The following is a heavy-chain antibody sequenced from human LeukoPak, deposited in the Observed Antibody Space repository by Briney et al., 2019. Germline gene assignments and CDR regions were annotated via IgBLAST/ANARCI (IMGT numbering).Heavy chain of an antibody. CDR1: GYTFTGYY. CDR2: INPNSGGT. CDR3: ARGSFSGSWYLYSYFDY. V-gene: IGHV1-2*04. Sequence: ASVKVSCKASGYTFTGYYMHWVRQAPGQGLEWMGWINPNSGGTNYAQKFQGWVTMTRDTSISTAYMELSRLRSDDTAVYYCARGSFSGSWYLYSYFDYWGQGTLVTVSS. J-gene: IGHJ4*02. D-gene: IGHD6-13*01.